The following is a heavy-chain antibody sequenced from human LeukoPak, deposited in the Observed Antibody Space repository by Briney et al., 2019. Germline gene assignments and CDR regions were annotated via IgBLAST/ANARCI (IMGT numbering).Heavy chain of an antibody. Sequence: SQTLSLTCTVSGGSISSGGYYWSWIRQHPGKGLEWIGYIYYSGSTYYNPSLKSRVTISVDTSKNQFSLKLSSVTAADTAVYYCATRDQRYGANSMNFDYWGQGTLVTVSS. CDR1: GGSISSGGYY. J-gene: IGHJ4*02. D-gene: IGHD4-23*01. CDR2: IYYSGST. V-gene: IGHV4-31*03. CDR3: ATRDQRYGANSMNFDY.